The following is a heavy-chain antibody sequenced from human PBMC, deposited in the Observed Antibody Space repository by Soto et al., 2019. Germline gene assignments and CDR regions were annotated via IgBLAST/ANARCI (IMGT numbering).Heavy chain of an antibody. CDR1: GGTFSSYA. Sequence: SVKVSCKASGGTFSSYAISWVRQAPGQGLEWMGGIIPIFGTANYAQKFQGRVTITADESTSTAYMELSSLRSEDTAVYYCASGGIDGYSYGNDAVDIWSQGTMVTVS. CDR2: IIPIFGTA. V-gene: IGHV1-69*13. D-gene: IGHD5-18*01. CDR3: ASGGIDGYSYGNDAVDI. J-gene: IGHJ3*02.